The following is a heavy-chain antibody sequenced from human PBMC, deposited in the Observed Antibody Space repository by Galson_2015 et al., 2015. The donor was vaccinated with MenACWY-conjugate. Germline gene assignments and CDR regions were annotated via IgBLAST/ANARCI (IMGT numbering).Heavy chain of an antibody. CDR1: GGSISSHH. CDR2: IRDTGSL. D-gene: IGHD5-18*01. CDR3: SRFPPLGFSFGYFGH. J-gene: IGHJ4*02. V-gene: IGHV4-59*08. Sequence: SETLSLTCTVSGGSISSHHWSWFRQPPGKGLEWIAYIRDTGSLKDNPSLKSRVTMSADKSNNQFSLRLISVTAADTAVYYCSRFPPLGFSFGYFGHWGQG.